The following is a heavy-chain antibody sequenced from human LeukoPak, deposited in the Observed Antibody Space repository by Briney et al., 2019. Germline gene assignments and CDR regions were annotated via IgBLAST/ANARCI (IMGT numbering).Heavy chain of an antibody. V-gene: IGHV3-11*05. D-gene: IGHD4-17*01. Sequence: GGSLRLSCAASGFTFSDYYMSWIRQAPGKGLEWVSYISSSSSYTSYADSVKGRFTISRDNAKNSLYLQMNSLRAEDTAVYYCARERSMTTVTTPWFDYWGQGTLVTVSS. CDR2: ISSSSSYT. J-gene: IGHJ4*02. CDR3: ARERSMTTVTTPWFDY. CDR1: GFTFSDYY.